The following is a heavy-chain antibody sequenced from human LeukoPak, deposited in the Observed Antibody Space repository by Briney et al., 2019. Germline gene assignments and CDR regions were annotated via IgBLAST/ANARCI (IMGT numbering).Heavy chain of an antibody. J-gene: IGHJ4*02. CDR2: ISGNGGKT. CDR1: GFTFSTYG. Sequence: GGSLRLSCAASGFTFSTYGMSWVRQAPGKGREWVSAISGNGGKTYYADSVKGRFTISRDNSKNTLYLQMNSLRADDTAVYYCAKDLNWGLDYWGQGTLVTVSS. V-gene: IGHV3-23*01. D-gene: IGHD7-27*01. CDR3: AKDLNWGLDY.